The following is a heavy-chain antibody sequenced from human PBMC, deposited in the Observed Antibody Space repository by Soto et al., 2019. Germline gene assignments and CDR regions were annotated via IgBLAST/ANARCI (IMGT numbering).Heavy chain of an antibody. V-gene: IGHV4-34*01. Sequence: SETLPLTCAVYGGSFSGYYWSWIRQPPGKGLEWIGEINHSGSTNYNPSLKSRVTISVDTSKNQFSLKLSSVTAADTAVYYCARGGVRGVTFKGWFDPWGK. CDR1: GGSFSGYY. D-gene: IGHD3-10*01. J-gene: IGHJ5*02. CDR3: ARGGVRGVTFKGWFDP. CDR2: INHSGST.